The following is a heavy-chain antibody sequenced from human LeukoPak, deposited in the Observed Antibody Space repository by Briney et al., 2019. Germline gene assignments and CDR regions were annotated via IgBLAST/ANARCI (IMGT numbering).Heavy chain of an antibody. Sequence: GGSLRLSCAASGFTFTSYAMHWVRQAPGQRLEWMGWINAGNGNTKYSQEFQGRVTITRDTSASTAYMELSSLRSEDMAVYYCARSSIAARRTLYYFDYWGQGTLVTVSS. J-gene: IGHJ4*02. CDR1: GFTFTSYA. V-gene: IGHV1-3*03. D-gene: IGHD6-6*01. CDR2: INAGNGNT. CDR3: ARSSIAARRTLYYFDY.